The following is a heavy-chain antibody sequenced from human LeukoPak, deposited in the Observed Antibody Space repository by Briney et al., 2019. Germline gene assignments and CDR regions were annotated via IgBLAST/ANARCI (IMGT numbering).Heavy chain of an antibody. D-gene: IGHD1-26*01. CDR1: GGSVSSTSYH. CDR2: IYYSGNT. V-gene: IGHV4-39*01. J-gene: IGHJ5*02. Sequence: SETLSLTCTVSGGSVSSTSYHWAWIRQPPGKGLEWIGNIYYSGNTYYNPSLKSRATISVDTSKNQFSLKLGSVTAADTAVYYCARREGQFDPWGQGTLVTVSS. CDR3: ARREGQFDP.